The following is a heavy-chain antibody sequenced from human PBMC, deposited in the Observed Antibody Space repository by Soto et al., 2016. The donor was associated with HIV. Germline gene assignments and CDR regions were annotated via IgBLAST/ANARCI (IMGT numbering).Heavy chain of an antibody. J-gene: IGHJ4*02. D-gene: IGHD4-17*01. CDR2: ISWNSDSI. CDR3: AKGDYGDYRPSYFDY. V-gene: IGHV3-9*03. Sequence: EVQLVESGGGLVQPGRSPRLSCAASGFTFDDYAMHWVRQAPGKGLEWVSGISWNSDSIGYADSVKGRFTISRDNAKNSLYLQMNSLRTEDMALYYCAKGDYGDYRPSYFDYWGQGTLVTVSS. CDR1: GFTFDDYA.